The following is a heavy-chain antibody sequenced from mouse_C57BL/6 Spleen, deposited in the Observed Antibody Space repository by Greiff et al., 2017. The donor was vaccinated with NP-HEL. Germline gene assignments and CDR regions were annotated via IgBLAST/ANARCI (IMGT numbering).Heavy chain of an antibody. CDR3: AIITTVVARDY. Sequence: VQLQQSGAELAKPGASVKLSCKASGYTFTSYWMHWVKQRPGQGLEWIGYINPSSGYTKYNQKFKDKATLTADKSSSTAYRQLSSLTYEDSAVYYCAIITTVVARDYWGQGTTLTVSS. J-gene: IGHJ2*01. D-gene: IGHD1-1*01. CDR2: INPSSGYT. V-gene: IGHV1-7*01. CDR1: GYTFTSYW.